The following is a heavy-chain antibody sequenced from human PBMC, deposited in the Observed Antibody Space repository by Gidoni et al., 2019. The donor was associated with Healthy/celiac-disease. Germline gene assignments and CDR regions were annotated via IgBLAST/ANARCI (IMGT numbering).Heavy chain of an antibody. V-gene: IGHV7-4-1*01. CDR3: ARGYTAMEGYYYYYYGMDV. CDR2: INTNTGNP. J-gene: IGHJ6*02. D-gene: IGHD5-18*01. CDR1: GYTFTRYA. Sequence: QVRLVQSGSELKKPGASVQVSCKASGYTFTRYAMNWVRQAPGQGLEWMGWINTNTGNPTYAQGFTGRFVFSLDTSVSTAYLQICSLKAEDTAVYYCARGYTAMEGYYYYYYGMDVWGQVTTVTVSS.